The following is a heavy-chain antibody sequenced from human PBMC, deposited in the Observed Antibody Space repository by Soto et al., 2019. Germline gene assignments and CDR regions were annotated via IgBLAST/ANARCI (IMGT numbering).Heavy chain of an antibody. J-gene: IGHJ6*02. Sequence: ASVKVSCKASGYTFTSYGISWVRQAPGQGLERMGWISAYNGNTNYAQKLQGRVTMTTDTSTSTAYMELRSLRSDDTAVYYCARFSGGSYNTYYFYYGMDVWGQGTTVTVSS. CDR2: ISAYNGNT. D-gene: IGHD2-15*01. CDR1: GYTFTSYG. CDR3: ARFSGGSYNTYYFYYGMDV. V-gene: IGHV1-18*01.